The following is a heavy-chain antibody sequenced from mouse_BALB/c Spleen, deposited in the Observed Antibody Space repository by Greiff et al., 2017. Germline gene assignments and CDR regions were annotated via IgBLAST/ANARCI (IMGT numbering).Heavy chain of an antibody. CDR2: INPGSGGT. CDR3: ARWDGNYEIAY. D-gene: IGHD2-1*01. J-gene: IGHJ3*01. V-gene: IGHV1-54*01. Sequence: QVQLQQSGAELVRPGTSVKVSCKASGYAFTNYLIEWVKQRPGQGLEWIGVINPGSGGTNYNEKFKGKATLTADKSSSTAYMQLSSLTSDDSAVYFCARWDGNYEIAYWGQGTLVTVSA. CDR1: GYAFTNYL.